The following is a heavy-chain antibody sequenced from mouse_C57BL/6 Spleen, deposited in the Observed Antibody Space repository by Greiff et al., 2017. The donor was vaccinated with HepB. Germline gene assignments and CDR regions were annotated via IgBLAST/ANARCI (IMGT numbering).Heavy chain of an antibody. CDR1: GYTFTSYG. D-gene: IGHD2-4*01. CDR3: ARGEIYYDYLLDY. CDR2: IYPRSGNT. J-gene: IGHJ2*01. V-gene: IGHV1-81*01. Sequence: VKLQESGAELARPGASVKLSCKASGYTFTSYGISWVKQRTGQGLEWIGEIYPRSGNTYYNEKFKGKATLTADKSSSTAYMELRSLTSEDSAVDFCARGEIYYDYLLDYWGQGTTLTVSS.